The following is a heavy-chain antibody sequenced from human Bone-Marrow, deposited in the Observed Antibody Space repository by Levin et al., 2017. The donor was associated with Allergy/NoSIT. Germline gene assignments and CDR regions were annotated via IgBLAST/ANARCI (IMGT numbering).Heavy chain of an antibody. V-gene: IGHV3-48*02. D-gene: IGHD1-26*01. J-gene: IGHJ5*02. CDR1: GVTLTGYA. CDR2: ISSSSSTI. Sequence: SCAASGVTLTGYAMNWVRQSPGKGLEWISYISSSSSTITYADSVRGRFTISRDNAKNSLYLQMNSLRDEDTAVYYCARDGSSFVSYYFDPWGLGTLVTVSS. CDR3: ARDGSSFVSYYFDP.